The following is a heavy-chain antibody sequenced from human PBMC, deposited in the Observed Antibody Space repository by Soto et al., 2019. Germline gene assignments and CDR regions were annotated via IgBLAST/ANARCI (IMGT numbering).Heavy chain of an antibody. CDR2: INPNSGGT. J-gene: IGHJ6*02. CDR1: GYTFTGYY. V-gene: IGHV1-2*04. Sequence: ASVKVSCKASGYTFTGYYMHWVRQAPGQGLEWMGWINPNSGGTNYAQKFQGWVTMTRDTSISTAYMELSRLRSDDTAVYYCARDGRFLEWLPHTNYGMDVWGQGPTVTVSS. D-gene: IGHD3-3*01. CDR3: ARDGRFLEWLPHTNYGMDV.